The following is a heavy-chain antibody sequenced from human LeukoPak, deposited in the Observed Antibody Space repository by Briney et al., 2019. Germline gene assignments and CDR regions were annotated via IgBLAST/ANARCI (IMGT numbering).Heavy chain of an antibody. J-gene: IGHJ6*03. Sequence: SETLSLTCAVYGGPFSGYYWSWIRQPPGKGLEWIGEINHSGSTNYNPSLKSRVTISVDTSKNQFSLKLSSVTAADTAVYYCARLSSSYYGSGSYTYPYYYYYMDVWGKGTTVTISS. CDR1: GGPFSGYY. D-gene: IGHD3-10*01. V-gene: IGHV4-34*01. CDR2: INHSGST. CDR3: ARLSSSYYGSGSYTYPYYYYYMDV.